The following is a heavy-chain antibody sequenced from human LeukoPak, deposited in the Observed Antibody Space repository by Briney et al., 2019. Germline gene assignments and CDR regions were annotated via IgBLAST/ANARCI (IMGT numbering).Heavy chain of an antibody. V-gene: IGHV4-59*01. Sequence: PSETLSLTCTVSGGSTSSYYWSWIRQPPGKGLEWIGYIYDSGTTNYNPSLKSRVTVSVDTSKNQFSLKLSSVTAADTAVYYCARDPGGYFFDYWGQGTLVTVSS. CDR3: ARDPGGYFFDY. D-gene: IGHD3-10*01. CDR1: GGSTSSYY. CDR2: IYDSGTT. J-gene: IGHJ4*02.